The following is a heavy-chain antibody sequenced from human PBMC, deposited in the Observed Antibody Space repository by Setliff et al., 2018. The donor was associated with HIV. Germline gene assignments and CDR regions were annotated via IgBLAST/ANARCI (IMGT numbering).Heavy chain of an antibody. CDR1: GFTFDDYT. Sequence: PGGSLRFSCAASGFTFDDYTMHWVRQVPGKGLEWVSVINSDGTGTRYADSVKGRFTISRDNTKNTLYLQMNSLRVEDTAVYYCVREGWTLLRYVDWLLSYMDVWGKGTTVTVSS. CDR3: VREGWTLLRYVDWLLSYMDV. CDR2: INSDGTGT. V-gene: IGHV3-74*01. D-gene: IGHD3-9*01. J-gene: IGHJ6*03.